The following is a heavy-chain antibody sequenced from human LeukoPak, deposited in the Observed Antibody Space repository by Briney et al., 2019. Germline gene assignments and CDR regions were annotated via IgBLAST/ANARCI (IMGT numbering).Heavy chain of an antibody. Sequence: PSETLSLTCAVYGGSFSGYYWSWIRQPPGKGLEWIGEINHSGSTNYNPSLKSRVTISVDTSKNQFSLKLSSVTAADTAVYYCARERSSAYGDYYNWFDPWGQGTLVTVSS. V-gene: IGHV4-34*01. CDR1: GGSFSGYY. CDR2: INHSGST. J-gene: IGHJ5*02. D-gene: IGHD4-17*01. CDR3: ARERSSAYGDYYNWFDP.